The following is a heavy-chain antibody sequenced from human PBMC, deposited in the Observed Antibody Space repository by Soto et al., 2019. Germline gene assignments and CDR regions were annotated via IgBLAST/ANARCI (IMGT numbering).Heavy chain of an antibody. CDR1: GFTFDDYA. V-gene: IGHV3-9*01. J-gene: IGHJ4*02. CDR2: ISWNSASI. Sequence: GGSLRLSCAASGFTFDDYAMHWVRQAPGKGPEWVSGISWNSASIGYADSVKGRFTISRDNAKKSLYLQMNSLKADDTAVYFCAKDFTTMVRMCDYWAQGTLVTVSS. CDR3: AKDFTTMVRMCDY. D-gene: IGHD5-18*01.